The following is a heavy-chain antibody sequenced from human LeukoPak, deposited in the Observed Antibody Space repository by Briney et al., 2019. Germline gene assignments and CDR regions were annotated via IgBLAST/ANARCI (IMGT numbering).Heavy chain of an antibody. CDR1: GFTFSSYA. Sequence: GGSLRLSCAASGFTFSSYAMHWVRQVPGKGLEYVSAISSNGGSTYYANSVKGRFTISRDNSKNTLYLQMGSLRAEDMAVYYCARAGRWGSRYYFDYWGQGTLVTVSS. J-gene: IGHJ4*02. CDR2: ISSNGGST. V-gene: IGHV3-64*01. D-gene: IGHD7-27*01. CDR3: ARAGRWGSRYYFDY.